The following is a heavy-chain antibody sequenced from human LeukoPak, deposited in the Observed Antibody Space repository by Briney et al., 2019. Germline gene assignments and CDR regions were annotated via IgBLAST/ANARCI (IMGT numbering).Heavy chain of an antibody. Sequence: GGSLRLSCVASGLNFGNYWMDWVRQAPGKGLEWVANIKQDGSYKYYVDSVKGRFTISRDNAEKSLYLDMNSLRADDTAIYYCARNFESWGQGTLVTVSS. V-gene: IGHV3-7*03. CDR2: IKQDGSYK. J-gene: IGHJ4*02. CDR3: ARNFES. CDR1: GLNFGNYW.